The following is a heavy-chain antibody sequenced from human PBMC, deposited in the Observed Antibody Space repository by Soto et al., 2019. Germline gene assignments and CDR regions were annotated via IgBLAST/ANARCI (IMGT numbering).Heavy chain of an antibody. V-gene: IGHV3-53*04. CDR1: GFAVSSNY. Sequence: GGSLRLSCAASGFAVSSNYMSWVRQAPGKGLEWVSVIYSGGSTYYADSVKGRFTISRHNSKNTLYLQMNSLRAEDTAVYYCARDRIVGATKYYYYYYGMDVWGQGTTVTVSS. CDR2: IYSGGST. CDR3: ARDRIVGATKYYYYYYGMDV. J-gene: IGHJ6*02. D-gene: IGHD1-26*01.